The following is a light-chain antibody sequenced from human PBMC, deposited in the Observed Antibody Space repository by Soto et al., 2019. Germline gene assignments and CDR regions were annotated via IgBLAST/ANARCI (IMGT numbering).Light chain of an antibody. J-gene: IGKJ2*01. CDR3: QQYNNWPYT. Sequence: EIVMTQSPVTLSASPGERAALSCRASQNVGSNFAWYQQRPGQAPRVLIYGTSTRATGVPARFSGSGSGTDFTLTISSLQSEDFAVYYCQQYNNWPYTFGQGTRLEIK. CDR2: GTS. CDR1: QNVGSN. V-gene: IGKV3-15*01.